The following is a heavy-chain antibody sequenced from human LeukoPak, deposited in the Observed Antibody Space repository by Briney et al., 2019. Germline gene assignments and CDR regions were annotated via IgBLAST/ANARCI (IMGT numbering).Heavy chain of an antibody. J-gene: IGHJ4*02. D-gene: IGHD6-19*01. CDR3: ARDRRSGWGFDY. Sequence: ASVKVSCKASGGTFSSYAISWVRQAPGQGLEWMGGIIPIFGTANYAQKFQGRVTITADESTSTAYMELSGLRSEDTAVYYCARDRRSGWGFDYWGQGTLVTVSP. CDR1: GGTFSSYA. CDR2: IIPIFGTA. V-gene: IGHV1-69*13.